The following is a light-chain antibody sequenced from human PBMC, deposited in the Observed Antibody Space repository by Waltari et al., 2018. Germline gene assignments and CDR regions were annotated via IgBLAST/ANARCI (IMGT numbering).Light chain of an antibody. Sequence: QSVLTQPPSVSGAPGQRVTISCTWSSPHHRAGYDVHWYQQLPGTAPKLLIYGNSNRPSGVPDRFSGSKSGTSASLAITGLQAEDEADYYCQSYDSSLSGYVFGTGTKVTVL. CDR1: SPHHRAGYD. CDR3: QSYDSSLSGYV. V-gene: IGLV1-40*01. CDR2: GNS. J-gene: IGLJ1*01.